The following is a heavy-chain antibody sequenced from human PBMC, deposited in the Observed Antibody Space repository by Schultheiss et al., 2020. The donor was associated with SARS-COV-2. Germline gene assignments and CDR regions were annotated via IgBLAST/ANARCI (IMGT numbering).Heavy chain of an antibody. CDR1: GGSISNYY. D-gene: IGHD3-10*01. V-gene: IGHV4-59*01. CDR3: SGVSLRGSDY. Sequence: SETLSLTCTVSGGSISNYYWTWIRQPPGKGLEWVGYIYYSGSTNYNPSLKSRVTMSLDTSKNQFSLNLDSVTAADTAVYYCSGVSLRGSDYWGQGTLVTVSS. J-gene: IGHJ4*02. CDR2: IYYSGST.